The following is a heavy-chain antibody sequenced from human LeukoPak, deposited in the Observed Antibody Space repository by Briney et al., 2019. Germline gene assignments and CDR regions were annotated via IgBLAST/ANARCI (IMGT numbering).Heavy chain of an antibody. V-gene: IGHV1-8*01. J-gene: IGHJ5*02. CDR2: MNPNSGNT. D-gene: IGHD2-21*02. CDR1: GYTFTSYD. CDR3: AREAPAYCGGDCYSNNWFDP. Sequence: ASMKVSCKASGYTFTSYDINWVRQATGQGLEWMGWMNPNSGNTGYAQKFQGRVTMTRNTSISTAYMELSSLRSEDTAVYYCAREAPAYCGGDCYSNNWFDPWGQGTLVTVSS.